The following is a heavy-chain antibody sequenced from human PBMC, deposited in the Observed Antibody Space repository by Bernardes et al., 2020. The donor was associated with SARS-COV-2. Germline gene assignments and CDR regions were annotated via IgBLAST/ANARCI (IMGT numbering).Heavy chain of an antibody. D-gene: IGHD3-22*01. CDR3: ALPPSNYDRYGMDV. CDR2: INPNSGGT. Sequence: ASVKVSCKASGYPFTGYYIHWVRQAPGQGLEWMGWINPNSGGTNYAQKFQGRVTMTRDTSISTAYMELSRLRSDDTAMYYCALPPSNYDRYGMDVWGQGTTVTVSS. V-gene: IGHV1-2*02. J-gene: IGHJ6*02. CDR1: GYPFTGYY.